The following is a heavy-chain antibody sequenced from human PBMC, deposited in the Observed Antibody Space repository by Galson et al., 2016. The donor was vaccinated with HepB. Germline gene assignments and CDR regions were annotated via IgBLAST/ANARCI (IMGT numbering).Heavy chain of an antibody. CDR3: ANPTRSPGRIDY. D-gene: IGHD2-2*01. J-gene: IGHJ4*02. CDR1: GGSVRSSDYY. V-gene: IGHV4-39*01. CDR2: IYYIGST. Sequence: LSLTCTVSGGSVRSSDYYWGWIRQPPGKGLEWIATIYYIGSTYYNPSLESRVTISVDTSKNQFSLKVTSVTAADTAVYYCANPTRSPGRIDYWGQGILVTVSS.